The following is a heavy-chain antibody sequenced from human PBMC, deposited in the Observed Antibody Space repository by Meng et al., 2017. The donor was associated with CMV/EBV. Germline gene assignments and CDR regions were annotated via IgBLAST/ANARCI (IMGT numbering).Heavy chain of an antibody. J-gene: IGHJ4*02. V-gene: IGHV3-11*04. CDR3: ARWYYDFWSGYWALIDY. CDR1: GFTFSDYY. Sequence: GESLKISCAASGFTFSDYYMSWIRQAPGKGLEWVSYISSSGSTIYYADSVKGRFTISRDNAKNSLYLQMNSLRAEDTAVYYCARWYYDFWSGYWALIDYWGQGTLVTVSS. CDR2: ISSSGSTI. D-gene: IGHD3-3*01.